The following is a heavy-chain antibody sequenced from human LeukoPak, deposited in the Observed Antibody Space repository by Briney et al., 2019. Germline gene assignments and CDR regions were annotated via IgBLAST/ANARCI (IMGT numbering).Heavy chain of an antibody. J-gene: IGHJ5*02. D-gene: IGHD1-26*01. CDR3: ARDPGALGWFDP. CDR2: ISYDGSNK. CDR1: GFTFSSYA. Sequence: PGGSLRLFCAASGFTFSSYAMHWVRQAPGKGLEWVAVISYDGSNKYYADSVKGRFTISRDNSKNTLYLQMNSLRAEDTAVYYCARDPGALGWFDPWGQGTLVTVSS. V-gene: IGHV3-30*04.